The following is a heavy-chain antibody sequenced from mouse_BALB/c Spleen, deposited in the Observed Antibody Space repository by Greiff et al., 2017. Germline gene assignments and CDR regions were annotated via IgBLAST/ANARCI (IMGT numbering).Heavy chain of an antibody. D-gene: IGHD3-3*01. CDR1: GFTFTDYY. CDR3: ATGTDYFDY. J-gene: IGHJ2*01. Sequence: EVMLVESGGGLVQPGGSLRLSCATSGFTFTDYYMSWVRQPPGKALEWLGFIRNKANGYTTEYSASVKGRFTISRDNSQSILYLQMNTLRAEDSATYYCATGTDYFDYWGQGTTLTVSS. V-gene: IGHV7-3*02. CDR2: IRNKANGYTT.